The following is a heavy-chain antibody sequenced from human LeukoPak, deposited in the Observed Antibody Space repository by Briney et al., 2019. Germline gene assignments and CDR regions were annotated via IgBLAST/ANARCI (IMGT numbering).Heavy chain of an antibody. J-gene: IGHJ4*02. CDR1: GFTFSSYA. CDR3: ARRYSSGWYYFDY. V-gene: IGHV3-33*01. Sequence: GRSLRLPCAASGFTFSSYAMHWVRQAPGKGLEWVAVIWYDGSNKYYADSVKGRFTISRDNSKNTLYLQMNSLRAEDTAVYYCARRYSSGWYYFDYWGQGTLVTVSS. D-gene: IGHD6-19*01. CDR2: IWYDGSNK.